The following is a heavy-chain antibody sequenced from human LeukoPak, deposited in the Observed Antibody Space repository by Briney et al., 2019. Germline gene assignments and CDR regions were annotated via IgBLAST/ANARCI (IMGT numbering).Heavy chain of an antibody. CDR1: GASISSYY. CDR2: IYTSGGT. J-gene: IGHJ6*03. V-gene: IGHV4-4*07. D-gene: IGHD4-11*01. Sequence: SETLSLTCTVSGASISSYYWSWIRQPAGKGLEWIGRIYTSGGTNYNPSLKSRVTMSVDTSKNQFSLKLSSVTAADTAVYYCARESDYSNYYGWYYYYYYMDVWGKGTTVTVSS. CDR3: ARESDYSNYYGWYYYYYYMDV.